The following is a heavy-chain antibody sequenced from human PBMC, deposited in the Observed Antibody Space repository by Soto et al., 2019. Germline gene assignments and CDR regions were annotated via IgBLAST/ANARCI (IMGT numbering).Heavy chain of an antibody. CDR2: ISSGSAFI. CDR1: FTFSMYS. D-gene: IGHD1-26*01. V-gene: IGHV3-21*01. CDR3: TRDQGGSYDSWFDP. Sequence: EVQVVESGGGLVKPGGSLRLSCNFTFSMYSVNWVRQAPGKGLEWVASISSGSAFIKYADSVKGRFSISRDNAKNSVSLQMNSLRAEDTAMYYCTRDQGGSYDSWFDPWGRGTLVTVSS. J-gene: IGHJ5*02.